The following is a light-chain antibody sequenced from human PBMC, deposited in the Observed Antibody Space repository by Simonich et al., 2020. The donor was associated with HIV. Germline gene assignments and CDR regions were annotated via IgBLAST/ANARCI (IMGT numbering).Light chain of an antibody. CDR3: QQYNNWPLT. J-gene: IGKJ4*01. Sequence: EIVMTQSPATLSVSPWKRATLSCRASQSVSSNLAWYQQKPGQAPRLLIYGASTRATGIPARFSGSGSGTEFTLTISSLQSEDFAVYYCQQYNNWPLTFGGGTKVEIK. CDR2: GAS. V-gene: IGKV3-15*01. CDR1: QSVSSN.